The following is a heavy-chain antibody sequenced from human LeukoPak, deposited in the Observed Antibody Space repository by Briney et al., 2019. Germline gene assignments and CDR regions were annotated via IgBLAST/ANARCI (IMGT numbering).Heavy chain of an antibody. CDR1: GDSVSSNSAA. Sequence: SQTLSLTCAISGDSVSSNSAAWNWIRQSPSRGLEWLGRTYYRSKWYNEYAVSVKSRITNNPDTSKNQFSLQLNSVTPEDTAVYYCARESTHYYDSSGYSRGLGYWGQGTLVTVSS. CDR3: ARESTHYYDSSGYSRGLGY. V-gene: IGHV6-1*01. D-gene: IGHD3-22*01. J-gene: IGHJ4*02. CDR2: TYYRSKWYN.